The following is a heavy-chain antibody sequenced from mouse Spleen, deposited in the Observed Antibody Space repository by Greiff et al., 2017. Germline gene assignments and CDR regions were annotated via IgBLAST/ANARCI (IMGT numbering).Heavy chain of an antibody. V-gene: IGHV1-26*01. D-gene: IGHD4-1*01. CDR1: GYTFTDYY. CDR2: INPNNGGT. J-gene: IGHJ3*01. CDR3: AREELGRVAY. Sequence: EVQLQQSGPELVKPGASVKISCKASGYTFTDYYMNWVKQSHGKSLEWIGDINPNNGGTSYNQKFKGKATLTVDKSSSTAYMELRSLTSEDSAVYYCAREELGRVAYWGQGTLVTVSA.